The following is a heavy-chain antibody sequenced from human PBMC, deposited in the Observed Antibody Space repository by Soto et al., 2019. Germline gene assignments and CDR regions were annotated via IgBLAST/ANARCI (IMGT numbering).Heavy chain of an antibody. CDR1: GASISGYY. J-gene: IGHJ4*02. CDR3: ARDSLGITAAGHY. Sequence: SETLSLTCIVSGASISGYYWSWIRQPAGKGLEWIGRVYTHGSTSYNPSLKSRVTMSLGTSKNRFSLRLSSVTAADTAVYYCARDSLGITAAGHYWGQGTLVTVSS. D-gene: IGHD3-16*01. V-gene: IGHV4-4*07. CDR2: VYTHGST.